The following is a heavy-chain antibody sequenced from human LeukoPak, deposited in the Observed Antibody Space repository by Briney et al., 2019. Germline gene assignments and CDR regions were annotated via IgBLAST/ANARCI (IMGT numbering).Heavy chain of an antibody. D-gene: IGHD6-19*01. CDR1: GGTFSSYA. CDR2: IIPIFGTA. CDR3: ARDRISGWYSDY. J-gene: IGHJ4*02. V-gene: IGHV1-69*13. Sequence: SVKVSRKASGGTFSSYAISWVRQAPGQGLEWMGGIIPIFGTANYAQKFQGRVTITADESTSTAYMELSSLRSEDTAVYYCARDRISGWYSDYWGQGTLVTVSS.